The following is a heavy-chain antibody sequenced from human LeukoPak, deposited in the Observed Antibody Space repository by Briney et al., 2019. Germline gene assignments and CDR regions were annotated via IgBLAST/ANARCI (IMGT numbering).Heavy chain of an antibody. Sequence: SETLSLTCTVSGASITDFYWSWIRQPPGKGLEWIGYIYYSGSTNYNPSLKSRVTISVDTSKNQFSLKLSSVTAADTAVYYCARGILYPWGAFDIWGQGTMVTVSS. CDR1: GASITDFY. CDR3: ARGILYPWGAFDI. D-gene: IGHD2-8*01. V-gene: IGHV4-59*01. J-gene: IGHJ3*02. CDR2: IYYSGST.